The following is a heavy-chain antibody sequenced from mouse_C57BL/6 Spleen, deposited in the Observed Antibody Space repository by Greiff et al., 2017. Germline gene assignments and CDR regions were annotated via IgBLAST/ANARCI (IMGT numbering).Heavy chain of an antibody. Sequence: LQESGAELVKPGASVKISCKASGYAFSSYWMNWVKQRPGKGLEWIGQIYPGDGDTNYNGKFKGKATLTADKSSSTAYMQLSSLTSEDSAVYFCSLYGSSQFDYWGQGTTLTVSS. V-gene: IGHV1-80*01. D-gene: IGHD1-1*01. J-gene: IGHJ2*01. CDR3: SLYGSSQFDY. CDR2: IYPGDGDT. CDR1: GYAFSSYW.